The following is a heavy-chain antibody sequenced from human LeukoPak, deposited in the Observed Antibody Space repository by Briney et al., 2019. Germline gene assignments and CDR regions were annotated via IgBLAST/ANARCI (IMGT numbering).Heavy chain of an antibody. Sequence: SETLSLTCTVSGGSISSGSYYWSWLRQPAGKGLEWIGRIYTSGSTNYNPSLKSRVTISVDTSKNQFSLKLSSVTAADTAVYYCARAHHYYGSGSYYRYYYYYMDVWGKGTTVTISS. CDR3: ARAHHYYGSGSYYRYYYYYMDV. CDR2: IYTSGST. V-gene: IGHV4-61*02. D-gene: IGHD3-10*01. J-gene: IGHJ6*03. CDR1: GGSISSGSYY.